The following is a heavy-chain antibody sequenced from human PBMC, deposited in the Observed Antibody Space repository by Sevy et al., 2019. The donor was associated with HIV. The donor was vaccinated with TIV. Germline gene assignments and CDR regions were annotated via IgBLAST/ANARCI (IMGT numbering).Heavy chain of an antibody. D-gene: IGHD1-7*01. CDR3: ARDQGLELGTGTDY. Sequence: GGSLRLSCAASGFTFSSYSMHWVRQAPGKGLEWVSSISSSSTYICNAGSVKGRFTISRDNAKNSLYLQMNSLRAEDTAVYYCARDQGLELGTGTDYWGQGTLVTVSS. V-gene: IGHV3-21*01. CDR1: GFTFSSYS. J-gene: IGHJ4*02. CDR2: ISSSSTYI.